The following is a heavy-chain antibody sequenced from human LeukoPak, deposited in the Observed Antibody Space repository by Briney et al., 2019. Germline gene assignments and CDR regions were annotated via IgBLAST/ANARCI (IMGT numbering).Heavy chain of an antibody. CDR1: GYTFTGYY. J-gene: IGHJ6*03. V-gene: IGHV1-2*02. CDR3: ARGLFYYYYYYMDV. D-gene: IGHD2-21*01. Sequence: GASVKVSCKASGYTFTGYYMHWVRQAPGQGLEWMGWINPNSGGTNYAQKFQGRVTMTRDTSISTAYMELSRLRSEDTAVYYCARGLFYYYYYYMDVWGKGTTVTISS. CDR2: INPNSGGT.